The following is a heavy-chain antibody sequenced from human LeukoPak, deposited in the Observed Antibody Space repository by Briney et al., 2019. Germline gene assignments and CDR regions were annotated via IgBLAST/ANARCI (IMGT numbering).Heavy chain of an antibody. V-gene: IGHV4-59*12. CDR3: ARTYSSAWYYWYFDL. J-gene: IGHJ2*01. D-gene: IGHD6-19*01. Sequence: SETLSLTCTVSGGSISSYYWSWIRQPPGKGLEWIGYISYSGSTNYNPSLKSRVTISVDTSKNQFSLKLSSVTAADTAVYYCARTYSSAWYYWYFDLWGRGTLVTVSS. CDR2: ISYSGST. CDR1: GGSISSYY.